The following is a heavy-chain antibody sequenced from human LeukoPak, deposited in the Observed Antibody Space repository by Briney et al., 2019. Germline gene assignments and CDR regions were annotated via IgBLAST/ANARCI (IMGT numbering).Heavy chain of an antibody. D-gene: IGHD3-22*01. J-gene: IGHJ3*01. V-gene: IGHV5-51*01. Sequence: VKSLKISCKWSGYIFRTYWIAWVRHVPGNGLDWMGIIYPGYCDTRYSPSIKGQVTISADNSVSTAYLHWSSQKASDTAIYYCARPNITSYYDSRGSDAFDVWGQGTMVTVSS. CDR3: ARPNITSYYDSRGSDAFDV. CDR2: IYPGYCDT. CDR1: GYIFRTYW.